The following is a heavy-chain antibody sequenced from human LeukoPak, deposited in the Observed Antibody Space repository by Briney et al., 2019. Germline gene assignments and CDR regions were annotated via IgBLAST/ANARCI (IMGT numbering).Heavy chain of an antibody. CDR1: GGSISSSSYY. Sequence: PSETLSLTCTVSGGSISSSSYYWGWMRQPPGKGLEWIGSIYYSGSTYYNPSLKSRVTISVDTSKNQFSLKLSSVTAADTAVYYCATPRWYGRWYYFDYWGQGTLVTVSS. J-gene: IGHJ4*02. CDR3: ATPRWYGRWYYFDY. CDR2: IYYSGST. V-gene: IGHV4-39*01. D-gene: IGHD4-23*01.